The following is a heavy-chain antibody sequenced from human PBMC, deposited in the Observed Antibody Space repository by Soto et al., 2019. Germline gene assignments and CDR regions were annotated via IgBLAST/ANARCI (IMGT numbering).Heavy chain of an antibody. CDR1: GGTFSTYA. V-gene: IGHV1-69*01. CDR2: IIPLFGTA. D-gene: IGHD6-19*01. Sequence: QVQLEQSGAEVKQPGSSVRVSCKTSGGTFSTYAINWVRQAPGQGLEWMGAIIPLFGTADYSQKFQGRVTSTEDESTSTAYMELSSLRSDDTVVYFCARPKGTYSSGYYYFDFWGQGTLVTVSS. CDR3: ARPKGTYSSGYYYFDF. J-gene: IGHJ4*02.